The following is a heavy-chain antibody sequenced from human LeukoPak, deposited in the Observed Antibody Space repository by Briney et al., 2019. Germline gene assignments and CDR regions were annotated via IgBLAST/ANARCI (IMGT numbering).Heavy chain of an antibody. CDR1: GGSISSGGYY. J-gene: IGHJ2*01. D-gene: IGHD3-9*01. Sequence: SQTLSLTCTVSGGSISSGGYYWSWIRQPPGKGLEWIGYIYHSGSTYYNPSLKSRVTISVDRSKNQFSLKLSSVTAADTAVYYCARAPLRYFDWSYYWYFDLWGRGTLVTVSS. V-gene: IGHV4-30-2*01. CDR3: ARAPLRYFDWSYYWYFDL. CDR2: IYHSGST.